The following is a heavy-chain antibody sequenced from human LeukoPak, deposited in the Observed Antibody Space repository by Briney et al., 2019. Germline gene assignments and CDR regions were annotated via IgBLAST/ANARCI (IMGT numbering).Heavy chain of an antibody. D-gene: IGHD2-15*01. Sequence: SETLSLTCAVSGGSISSGGYSWSWIRQPPGKGLEWIGYIYYSGSTNYNPSLKSRVTISVDTSKNQFSLKLSSVTAADTAVYYCARGGLVVVAAFDDWGQGTLVTVSS. CDR1: GGSISSGGYS. V-gene: IGHV4-61*08. CDR2: IYYSGST. CDR3: ARGGLVVVAAFDD. J-gene: IGHJ4*02.